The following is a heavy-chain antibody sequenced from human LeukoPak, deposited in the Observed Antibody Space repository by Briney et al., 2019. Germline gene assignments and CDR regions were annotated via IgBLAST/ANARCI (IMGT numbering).Heavy chain of an antibody. V-gene: IGHV3-69-1*01. CDR1: GFTFSDYY. J-gene: IGHJ4*02. CDR3: AREWGYYDY. Sequence: PGGSLRLSCAASGFTFSDYYMSWIRQAPGKGLEWVSSIASSSNIYYADSVKGRFTISRDNAKNSLYLQMNSLRAEDTAVYYCAREWGYYDYWGQGTLVTVSS. D-gene: IGHD3-16*01. CDR2: IASSSNI.